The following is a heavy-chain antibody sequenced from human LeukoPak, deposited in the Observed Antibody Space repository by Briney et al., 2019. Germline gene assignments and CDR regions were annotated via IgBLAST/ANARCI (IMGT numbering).Heavy chain of an antibody. V-gene: IGHV4-34*01. Sequence: SETLSLTCTVSGGSISSYYWSWIRQPPGKGLEWIGEINHSGSTNYNPSLKSRVTISVDTSKNQFSLKLSSVTAADTAGYYCARKDSSSCIDYWGQGTLVTVSS. CDR1: GGSISSYY. J-gene: IGHJ4*02. CDR2: INHSGST. CDR3: ARKDSSSCIDY. D-gene: IGHD6-13*01.